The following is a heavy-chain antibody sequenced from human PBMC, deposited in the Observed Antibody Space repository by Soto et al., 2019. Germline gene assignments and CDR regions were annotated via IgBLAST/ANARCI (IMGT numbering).Heavy chain of an antibody. CDR3: ARDKYYDIVTGYYSRDYYYGMDV. D-gene: IGHD3-9*01. CDR2: ISAYNGNT. CDR1: GYTFTSYG. J-gene: IGHJ6*02. V-gene: IGHV1-18*01. Sequence: ASVKVSCKASGYTFTSYGISWVRQAPGQGLEWMGWISAYNGNTNYAQKLQGRVTMTTDTSTSTAYMELRSLRSDDTAVYYCARDKYYDIVTGYYSRDYYYGMDVWGQGTTVTAP.